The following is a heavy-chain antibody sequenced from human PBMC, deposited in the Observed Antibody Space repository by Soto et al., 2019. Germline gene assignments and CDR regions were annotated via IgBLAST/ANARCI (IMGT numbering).Heavy chain of an antibody. J-gene: IGHJ6*02. CDR3: ARGRVGSYYYYYYGMDV. Sequence: LSLTCAASGFTFSSYAMHWVRQAPGKGLEWVAVISYDGSNKYYADSVKGRFTISRDNSKNTLYLQMNSLRAEDTAVYYCARGRVGSYYYYYYGMDVWGQGTTVTVSS. CDR2: ISYDGSNK. CDR1: GFTFSSYA. D-gene: IGHD1-26*01. V-gene: IGHV3-30-3*01.